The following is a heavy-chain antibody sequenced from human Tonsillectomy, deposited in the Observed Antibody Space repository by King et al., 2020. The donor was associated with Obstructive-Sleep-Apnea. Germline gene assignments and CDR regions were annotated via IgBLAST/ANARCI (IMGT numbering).Heavy chain of an antibody. Sequence: VQLVESGGGVVQPGRSLRLSCAASGFTFSSYAMHWVRQAPGKGLEWVALISYDGSNKYYTDSVKGRFTISRDNSKNTLYLQMNSLRAEVTAVYYCAREDEWRAFDIWGQGTMFTVSS. V-gene: IGHV3-30*04. CDR2: ISYDGSNK. J-gene: IGHJ3*02. D-gene: IGHD3-3*01. CDR1: GFTFSSYA. CDR3: AREDEWRAFDI.